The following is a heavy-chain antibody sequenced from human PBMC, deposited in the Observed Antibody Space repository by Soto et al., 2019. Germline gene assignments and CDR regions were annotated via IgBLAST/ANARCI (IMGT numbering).Heavy chain of an antibody. CDR3: ARAKYYDFWSGYYRTDY. Sequence: SVKVSCKASGGTSSSYAISWVRQAPGQGLEWMGGIIPIFGTANYAQKFQGRVTITADESTSTAYMELSSLRSEDTAVYYCARAKYYDFWSGYYRTDYWGQGTLVTVSS. D-gene: IGHD3-3*01. CDR2: IIPIFGTA. V-gene: IGHV1-69*13. J-gene: IGHJ4*02. CDR1: GGTSSSYA.